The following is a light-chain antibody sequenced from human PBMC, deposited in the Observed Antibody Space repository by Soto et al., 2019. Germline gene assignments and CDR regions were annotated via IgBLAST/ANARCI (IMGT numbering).Light chain of an antibody. Sequence: EIVLTQSPATLSLSPGERATLSCRASQSVSSYLAWYQQKPGQAPRLLIYDASNRATGIPARFSGSGSGTDLPLTISRLEPEDFAVYYCQQRSNWPSFGQGTRLEIK. J-gene: IGKJ5*01. CDR2: DAS. CDR3: QQRSNWPS. CDR1: QSVSSY. V-gene: IGKV3-11*01.